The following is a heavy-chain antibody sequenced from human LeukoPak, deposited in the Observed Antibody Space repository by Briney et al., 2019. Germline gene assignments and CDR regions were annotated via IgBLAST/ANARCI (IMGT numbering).Heavy chain of an antibody. CDR3: ARHRSKWLQSSFDY. CDR1: GGSLSSSSYY. V-gene: IGHV4-39*01. J-gene: IGHJ4*02. Sequence: SETLSLTCTVSGGSLSSSSYYWGWLRQPPGKGLEWVGSIYYSGSTYYNPSLKSRVTISVDTSKNQFSLTLNSVTAADTAVYYCARHRSKWLQSSFDYWGQGTLVTVSS. D-gene: IGHD5-24*01. CDR2: IYYSGST.